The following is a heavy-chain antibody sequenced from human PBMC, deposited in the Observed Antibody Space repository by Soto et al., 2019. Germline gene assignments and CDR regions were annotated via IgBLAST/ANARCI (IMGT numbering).Heavy chain of an antibody. CDR2: IIPIPGIA. D-gene: IGHD6-19*01. Sequence: QVQLVQSGAEVKKPGSSVKVSCKASGGTFSSYTISWVRQAPGQGLEWMGRIIPIPGIANYAQKFQGRVTITADKSTSTAYMELSSLRSEDTAVYYCARGVYSSGWPDYWGQGTLVTVSS. CDR3: ARGVYSSGWPDY. V-gene: IGHV1-69*02. J-gene: IGHJ4*02. CDR1: GGTFSSYT.